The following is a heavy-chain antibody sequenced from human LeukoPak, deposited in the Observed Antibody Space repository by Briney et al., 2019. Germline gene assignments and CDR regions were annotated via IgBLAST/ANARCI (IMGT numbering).Heavy chain of an antibody. Sequence: SVKVSCKASGGTFSNYAINWVRQAPGQGLEWMGGIIPIFGTANYAQKFQGRVTITADESTSTAYMELSSLRSEDTAVYYCARDRQETYYYDSSGYYSRGIEYFQHWGQGTLVTVSS. D-gene: IGHD3-22*01. CDR2: IIPIFGTA. V-gene: IGHV1-69*01. CDR1: GGTFSNYA. CDR3: ARDRQETYYYDSSGYYSRGIEYFQH. J-gene: IGHJ1*01.